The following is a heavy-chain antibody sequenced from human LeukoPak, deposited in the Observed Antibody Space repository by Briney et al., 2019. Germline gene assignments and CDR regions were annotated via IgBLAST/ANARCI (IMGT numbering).Heavy chain of an antibody. J-gene: IGHJ4*02. D-gene: IGHD3-16*01. V-gene: IGHV3-23*01. CDR3: SKRYSSSGGPFDC. CDR2: ISGDGGTT. CDR1: GLTFINYH. Sequence: PGGSLRLSCAASGLTFINYHMSWVRQAPGKGLEWVSAISGDGGTTYYADSVKGRFTVSRDTSKNTLYLQMNFLRAEDTAVYYCSKRYSSSGGPFDCWGQGTLVTVSS.